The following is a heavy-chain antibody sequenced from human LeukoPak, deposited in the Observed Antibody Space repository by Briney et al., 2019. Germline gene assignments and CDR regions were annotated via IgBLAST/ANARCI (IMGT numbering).Heavy chain of an antibody. Sequence: PGGSLRISCAASGFTFSSYSMNWVRQAPGKGLEWVSSISSSSSYIYYADSVKGRFTISRDNAKNSLYLQMNSLRAEDTAVYYCARDRGIVGATREDFGNWGQGTLVTVSS. D-gene: IGHD1-26*01. CDR3: ARDRGIVGATREDFGN. V-gene: IGHV3-21*01. CDR2: ISSSSSYI. CDR1: GFTFSSYS. J-gene: IGHJ4*02.